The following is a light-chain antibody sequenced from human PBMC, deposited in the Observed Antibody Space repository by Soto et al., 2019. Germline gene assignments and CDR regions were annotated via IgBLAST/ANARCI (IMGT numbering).Light chain of an antibody. V-gene: IGLV4-69*01. CDR1: SGHSTYA. Sequence: QLVLTQSPSASASLGASVKLTCTLSSGHSTYAIAWHQQQPEKGPRYLMKLSSDGSHTKGDGIPDRFTGSNSGAERYLTISSLQSEDEADYYCQTWGTGVRVFGGGTKLTVL. CDR3: QTWGTGVRV. J-gene: IGLJ2*01. CDR2: LSSDGSH.